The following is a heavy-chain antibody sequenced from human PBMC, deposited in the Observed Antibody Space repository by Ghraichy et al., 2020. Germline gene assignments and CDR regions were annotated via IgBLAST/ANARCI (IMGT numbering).Heavy chain of an antibody. CDR3: ARHRQWLVALEY. CDR1: GGSLSSNNY. D-gene: IGHD6-19*01. J-gene: IGHJ4*02. V-gene: IGHV4-39*01. Sequence: SETLSLTCTVSGGSLSSNNYWGWIRQPPGKGLEWIGSIHYDGSTYYNPSLKSRVTISVDMSKNQFSLSLSSVTAADTAVYYCARHRQWLVALEYGDQGILVIVSS. CDR2: IHYDGST.